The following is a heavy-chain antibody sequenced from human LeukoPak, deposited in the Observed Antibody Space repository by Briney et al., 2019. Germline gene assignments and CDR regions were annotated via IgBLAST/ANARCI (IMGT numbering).Heavy chain of an antibody. V-gene: IGHV3-23*01. CDR1: GFTFSSYA. J-gene: IGHJ4*02. D-gene: IGHD1-14*01. CDR2: ISGSGGST. Sequence: GGSLRLSCVASGFTFSSYAMSWVRQAPRKGLEWVSAISGSGGSTYYADSVKGRFTISRDNANNFLYLQMNSLRAEDTAVYYCATETNGRHYDYWGQGTLLTVSS. CDR3: ATETNGRHYDY.